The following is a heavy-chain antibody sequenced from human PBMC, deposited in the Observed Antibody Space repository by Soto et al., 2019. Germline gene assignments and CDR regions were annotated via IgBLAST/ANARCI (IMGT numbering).Heavy chain of an antibody. CDR1: GDSVSSNSAA. V-gene: IGHV6-1*01. D-gene: IGHD3-3*01. Sequence: SQTLSLTCAISGDSVSSNSAAWNWIRQSPSRGLEWLGRIYYRSKWYNDYAVSVKSRITINPDTSKNQFSLQLNSVTPEDTAVYYCARQYYDFWSGYYNWFDPWGQGTLVTVSS. CDR2: IYYRSKWYN. J-gene: IGHJ5*02. CDR3: ARQYYDFWSGYYNWFDP.